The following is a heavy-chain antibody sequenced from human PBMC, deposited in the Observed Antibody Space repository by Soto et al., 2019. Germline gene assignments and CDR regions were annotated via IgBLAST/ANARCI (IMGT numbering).Heavy chain of an antibody. J-gene: IGHJ3*02. CDR1: GFTFSSYA. Sequence: PGGSLRLSCAASGFTFSSYAMSWVRQAPGKGLEWVSAISGSGGSTYYADSVKGRFTISRDNSKNTLYLQMNSLRAEDTAVYYCAKDPQFWAPYRDIVVVPAAMGGYGPGAFDIWGQGTMVTVSS. D-gene: IGHD2-2*01. V-gene: IGHV3-23*01. CDR3: AKDPQFWAPYRDIVVVPAAMGGYGPGAFDI. CDR2: ISGSGGST.